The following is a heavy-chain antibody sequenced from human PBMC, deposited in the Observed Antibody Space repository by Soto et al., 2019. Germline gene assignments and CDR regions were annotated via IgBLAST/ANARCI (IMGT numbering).Heavy chain of an antibody. Sequence: GASVKVSCKASGGTYSSYAIGWVRQATGQGVEGMGGIIPIFGTANYARKFQGRVRITADKSTSTAYMGLSSLRSEDTAVYYCARSPAGGGGSGYYRDYYYYGMDVWGQGTTVTVSS. CDR3: ARSPAGGGGSGYYRDYYYYGMDV. CDR1: GGTYSSYA. D-gene: IGHD3-3*01. V-gene: IGHV1-69*06. CDR2: IIPIFGTA. J-gene: IGHJ6*02.